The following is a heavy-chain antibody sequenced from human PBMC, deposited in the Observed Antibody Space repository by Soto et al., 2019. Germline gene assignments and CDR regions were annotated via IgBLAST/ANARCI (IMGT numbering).Heavy chain of an antibody. J-gene: IGHJ6*03. V-gene: IGHV3-9*01. CDR1: GFTFDDYA. Sequence: EVQLVESGGGLVQPGRSLRLSCAASGFTFDDYAMHWVRQAPGKGLEWVSGISWNSGSIGYADSVKGRFTISRDNAKNSLYLQMHSLRAEDTALYYCAKDSSSSSVYYYYYMDVWGKGTTVTVSS. D-gene: IGHD6-6*01. CDR3: AKDSSSSSVYYYYYMDV. CDR2: ISWNSGSI.